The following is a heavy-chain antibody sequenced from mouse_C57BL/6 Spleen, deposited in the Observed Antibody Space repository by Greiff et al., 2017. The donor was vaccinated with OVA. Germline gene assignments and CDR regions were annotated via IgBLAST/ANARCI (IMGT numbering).Heavy chain of an antibody. CDR3: AKKGYYYGSSYRYAMDY. D-gene: IGHD1-1*01. CDR1: GFSLTSYG. J-gene: IGHJ4*01. Sequence: QVQLKESGPGLVQPSQSLSITCTVSGFSLTSYGVHWVRQPPGKGLEWLGVIWSGGSTDYNAAFISRLSISKDNSKSQVFFKMNSLQADDTAIYYCAKKGYYYGSSYRYAMDYWGQGTSVTVSS. V-gene: IGHV2-4*01. CDR2: IWSGGST.